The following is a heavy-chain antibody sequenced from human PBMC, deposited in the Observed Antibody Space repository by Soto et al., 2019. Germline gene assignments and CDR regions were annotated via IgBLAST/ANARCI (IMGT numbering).Heavy chain of an antibody. CDR1: GYTFTGYH. Sequence: ASVKVSCKASGYTFTGYHMHWVRQAPGQGLEWMGWINPNSGGTNYAQKFQGWVTMTRDTSISTAYMELSRLRSDDTAVYYCARSWDPLNWFDPWGQGTLVTVSS. D-gene: IGHD1-26*01. J-gene: IGHJ5*02. CDR3: ARSWDPLNWFDP. V-gene: IGHV1-2*04. CDR2: INPNSGGT.